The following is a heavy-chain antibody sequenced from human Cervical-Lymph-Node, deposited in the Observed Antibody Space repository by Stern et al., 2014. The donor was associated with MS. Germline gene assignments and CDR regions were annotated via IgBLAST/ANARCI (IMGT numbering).Heavy chain of an antibody. CDR3: AAPPEGSYAPFDY. D-gene: IGHD3-16*01. Sequence: QLVQSGPEVKKPGTSVKVSCKASGFTFTSSAVQWVRQARGQRLEWIGWIVVGSGNTNYAQKFQERVTITRDMSTSTAYMELSSLRSEDTAVYYCAAPPEGSYAPFDYGGQGTLVTVSS. CDR1: GFTFTSSA. J-gene: IGHJ4*02. CDR2: IVVGSGNT. V-gene: IGHV1-58*01.